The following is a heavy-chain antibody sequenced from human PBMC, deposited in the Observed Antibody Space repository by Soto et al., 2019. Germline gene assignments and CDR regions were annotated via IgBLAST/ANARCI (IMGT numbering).Heavy chain of an antibody. V-gene: IGHV3-30*18. CDR2: ISYDTSNR. J-gene: IGHJ6*02. CDR3: TKDLDCWSGVPNNFGMDV. D-gene: IGHD3-3*01. CDR1: GFTFGTYG. Sequence: QVQLVESGGGVVQPGRSLRLSCAASGFTFGTYGMHWVRQAPGKGLEWVAVISYDTSNRYYGDSVRGRFTISRDNFKNTPYRQMNSLGAEDTAVYYCTKDLDCWSGVPNNFGMDVWGQGATVTVSS.